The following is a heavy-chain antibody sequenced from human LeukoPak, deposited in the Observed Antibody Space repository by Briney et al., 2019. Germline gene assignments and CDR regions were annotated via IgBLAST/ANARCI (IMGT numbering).Heavy chain of an antibody. J-gene: IGHJ5*02. D-gene: IGHD3-10*01. CDR1: GYTFTSYG. CDR2: IIPIFNTA. V-gene: IGHV1-69*13. Sequence: GASVKVSCKASGYTFTSYGISWVRQAPGQGLEWMGGIIPIFNTANYAQEFQGRVTMTADESTRTAYMELTSLRSEDTAVYYCARVFHPINGYGSGSYSFLGSLDPWGQGTLVTVSS. CDR3: ARVFHPINGYGSGSYSFLGSLDP.